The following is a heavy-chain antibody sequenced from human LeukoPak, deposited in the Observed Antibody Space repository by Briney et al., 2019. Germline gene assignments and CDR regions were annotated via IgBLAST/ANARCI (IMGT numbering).Heavy chain of an antibody. Sequence: GGSLRLSCSASGFTFSSYWVTWVRQAPGKGLEWVANVKQDGSEKNYVDSVKGRFTISRDNAKNSLYLQMNSLRVDDTAVYYCSRDRLGGLDLWGQGTLVTVSS. V-gene: IGHV3-7*01. CDR2: VKQDGSEK. CDR1: GFTFSSYW. CDR3: SRDRLGGLDL. D-gene: IGHD5-12*01. J-gene: IGHJ5*02.